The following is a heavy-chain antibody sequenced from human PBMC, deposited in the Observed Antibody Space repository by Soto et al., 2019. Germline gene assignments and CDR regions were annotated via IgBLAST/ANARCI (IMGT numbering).Heavy chain of an antibody. J-gene: IGHJ3*02. D-gene: IGHD3-22*01. Sequence: PGGSLRLSCAASGFTFSSYEMNWVRQAPGKGLEWVSYISSSGSTIYYADSVKGRFTISRDNAKNSLHLQMNSLRAEDTAVYYCARAPDSSGYLDAFDIWGQGTMVTVSS. CDR3: ARAPDSSGYLDAFDI. CDR1: GFTFSSYE. V-gene: IGHV3-48*03. CDR2: ISSSGSTI.